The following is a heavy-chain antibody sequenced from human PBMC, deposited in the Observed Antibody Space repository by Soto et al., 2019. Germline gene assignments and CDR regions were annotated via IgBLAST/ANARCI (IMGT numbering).Heavy chain of an antibody. J-gene: IGHJ4*01. V-gene: IGHV5-51*01. Sequence: GESLKISCKGSGYSFTSYWIGWVRQMPGKGLEWLGIIYPGDSDTRYSPSFQGQVTISADKSISTAYLQWSSLKASDTAMYYCARRPPPPYSYDSSGYYYFDYWGHGTRVTVSS. CDR1: GYSFTSYW. D-gene: IGHD3-22*01. CDR2: IYPGDSDT. CDR3: ARRPPPPYSYDSSGYYYFDY.